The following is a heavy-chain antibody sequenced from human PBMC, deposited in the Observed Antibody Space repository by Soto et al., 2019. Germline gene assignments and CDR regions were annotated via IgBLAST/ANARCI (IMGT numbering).Heavy chain of an antibody. CDR2: FDPEDGET. CDR1: GYTLTELS. V-gene: IGHV1-24*01. D-gene: IGHD3-10*01. J-gene: IGHJ4*02. CDR3: ATSGPHRYYYGSGSYYY. Sequence: QVQLVQSGAEVKKPGASVKVSCKVSGYTLTELSMHWVRQAPGKGLEWMGGFDPEDGETIYAQKFQGRVTMTEDTSXDXDYMELSSLRSEDTAVYYCATSGPHRYYYGSGSYYYWGQGTLVTVSS.